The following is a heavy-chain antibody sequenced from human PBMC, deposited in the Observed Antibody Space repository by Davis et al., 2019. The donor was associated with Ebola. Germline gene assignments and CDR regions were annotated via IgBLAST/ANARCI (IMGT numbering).Heavy chain of an antibody. CDR1: GGSISSYY. CDR2: IYFSGCT. D-gene: IGHD2-2*01. V-gene: IGHV4-59*08. CDR3: ARLKGCSSTSCYDGGGMDV. Sequence: MPSETLSLTCTVSGGSISSYYWSWIRQPPGQGLEWVGYIYFSGCTNQNPSLKSRVTISVDTSKNQFSLKLSSLTAADTAVYYCARLKGCSSTSCYDGGGMDVWGQGTTVTVSS. J-gene: IGHJ6*02.